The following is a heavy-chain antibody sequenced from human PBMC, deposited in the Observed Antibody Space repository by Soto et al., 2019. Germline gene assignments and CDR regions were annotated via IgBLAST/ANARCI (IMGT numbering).Heavy chain of an antibody. CDR1: GFTFSSYG. CDR2: IWYDGSNK. Sequence: QVQLVESGGGVVQPGRSLRLSCAASGFTFSSYGMHWVRQAPGKGLEWVAGIWYDGSNKYYADSVKGRFTISRDNSKNTLYLQMNSLRAEDTAVYYCAREAYCGGDCYSDGWYFDLWGRGTLVTVSS. CDR3: AREAYCGGDCYSDGWYFDL. J-gene: IGHJ2*01. V-gene: IGHV3-33*01. D-gene: IGHD2-21*01.